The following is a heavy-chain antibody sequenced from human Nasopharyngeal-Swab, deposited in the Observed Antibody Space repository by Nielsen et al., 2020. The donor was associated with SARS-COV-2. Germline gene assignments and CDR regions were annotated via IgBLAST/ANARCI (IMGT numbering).Heavy chain of an antibody. D-gene: IGHD5-24*01. V-gene: IGHV5-51*01. CDR1: GYSFANYW. J-gene: IGHJ5*02. CDR2: IYPGNSDT. CDR3: ARRAARDGYNYEVDP. Sequence: GESLKISCTGFGYSFANYWIGWVRQMPGKGLEWMGSIYPGNSDTRYNPAFHGRVTMSADKSINTAYLQWTSLRASDTAVYYCARRAARDGYNYEVDPWGQGTRVTVSS.